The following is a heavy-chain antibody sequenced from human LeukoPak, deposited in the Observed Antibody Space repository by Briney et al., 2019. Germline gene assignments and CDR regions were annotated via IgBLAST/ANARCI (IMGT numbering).Heavy chain of an antibody. Sequence: PSETLSLTCTVSGCSISNYYWSWIRQPAGKGLEWIGRIHSSGSTNYNPSLKSRVTISVDTSKNQYSLKLSSVTAADTAVYYCARSSITMVRGVIKSTTSWYHYYNMDVWGKGTTVTVSS. J-gene: IGHJ6*03. V-gene: IGHV4-4*07. CDR3: ARSSITMVRGVIKSTTSWYHYYNMDV. D-gene: IGHD3-10*01. CDR2: IHSSGST. CDR1: GCSISNYY.